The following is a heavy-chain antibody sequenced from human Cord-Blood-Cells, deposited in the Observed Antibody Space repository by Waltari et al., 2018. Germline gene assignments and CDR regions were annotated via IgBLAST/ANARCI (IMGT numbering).Heavy chain of an antibody. CDR3: ARTSNWARGDY. D-gene: IGHD7-27*01. CDR1: GFTVSSSN. V-gene: IGHV3-53*01. CDR2: IYSGGST. J-gene: IGHJ4*02. Sequence: EVQLVESGGGLIQPGGSLRLSCAASGFTVSSSNMSWVRQAPGKGLEWVSVIYSGGSTYYADSVKGRFTISRDNSKNTLYLQMNSLRAEDTAVYYCARTSNWARGDYWGQGTLVTVSS.